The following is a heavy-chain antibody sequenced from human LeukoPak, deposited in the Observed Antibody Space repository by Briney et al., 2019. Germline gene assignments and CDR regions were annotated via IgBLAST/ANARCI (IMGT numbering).Heavy chain of an antibody. Sequence: SETLSLTCTVSGGSISSGGYYWSWIRQHPGQGLEWIGYIYYSGSTYYNPSLKSRVTISVDTSKNQFSLKLSSVTAADTAVYYCARAASFPPPYFDYWGQGTLVTVSS. CDR2: IYYSGST. V-gene: IGHV4-31*03. CDR3: ARAASFPPPYFDY. CDR1: GGSISSGGYY. J-gene: IGHJ4*02.